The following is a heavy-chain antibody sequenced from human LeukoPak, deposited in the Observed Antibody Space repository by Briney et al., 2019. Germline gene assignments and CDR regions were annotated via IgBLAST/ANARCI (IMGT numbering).Heavy chain of an antibody. CDR1: GGSISSDY. CDR3: TRGYRHGEGF. Sequence: SETLSLTCTVSGGSISSDYWSWIRQPPGKGLEWIGYIHYSGITNYNPSLKSRVTISVGTSKNQFSLKLSSVTAADTAVYYCTRGYRHGEGFWGQGTLVTVSS. J-gene: IGHJ4*02. CDR2: IHYSGIT. V-gene: IGHV4-59*08. D-gene: IGHD5-18*01.